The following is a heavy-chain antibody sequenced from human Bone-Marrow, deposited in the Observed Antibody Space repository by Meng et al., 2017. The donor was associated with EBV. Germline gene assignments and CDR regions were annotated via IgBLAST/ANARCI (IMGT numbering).Heavy chain of an antibody. CDR3: VRFSNYVLDH. Sequence: QMQLVPAGGEVQKPGASVRVSCKTSGYTFSSFTLNWVRQVPGQGFEWVGWIHGYSANTHYAQRFHGRVNMSTDTSTDTSYMELKNLRPDDTAIYYCVRFSNYVLDHWGQGTLVTVSS. CDR2: IHGYSANT. J-gene: IGHJ4*02. CDR1: GYTFSSFT. V-gene: IGHV1-18*01. D-gene: IGHD3-10*01.